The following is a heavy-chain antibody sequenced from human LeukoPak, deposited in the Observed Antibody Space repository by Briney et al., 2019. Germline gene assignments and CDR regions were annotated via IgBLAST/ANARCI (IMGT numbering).Heavy chain of an antibody. CDR3: ARAELYDYVWGSYRYMGAFDI. J-gene: IGHJ3*02. V-gene: IGHV4-30-2*01. CDR1: GGSISSGGYS. Sequence: SETLSLTCAVSGGSISSGGYSWSWIRQPPGKGLEWIGYIYHSGSTYYNPSLKSRVTISVDRSKNQFSLKLSSVTAADTAVYYCARAELYDYVWGSYRYMGAFDIWGQGTKVTVSS. CDR2: IYHSGST. D-gene: IGHD3-16*02.